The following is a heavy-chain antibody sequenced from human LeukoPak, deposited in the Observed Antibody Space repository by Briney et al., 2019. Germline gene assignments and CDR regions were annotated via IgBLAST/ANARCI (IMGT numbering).Heavy chain of an antibody. V-gene: IGHV4-31*03. J-gene: IGHJ4*02. CDR1: GGSISSGGYY. Sequence: SQTLSLTCTVSGGSISSGGYYWSWIRQHPGKGLEWIGYIYYSGSTYYNPSLKSRVTISVDTSKNQFSLKLSSVTAADTAVYYCARDNPYYYGSGSSPTFDYWGQGTLVTVSS. CDR3: ARDNPYYYGSGSSPTFDY. D-gene: IGHD3-10*01. CDR2: IYYSGST.